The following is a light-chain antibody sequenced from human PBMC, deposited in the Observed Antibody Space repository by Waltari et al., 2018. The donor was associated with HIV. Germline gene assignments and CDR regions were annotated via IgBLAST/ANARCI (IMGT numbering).Light chain of an antibody. V-gene: IGLV1-40*01. CDR2: DNN. J-gene: IGLJ2*01. CDR1: KSNIGSPHA. CDR3: QSYDSGLGGV. Sequence: SVLPQPPSLSGPPRQSVPIPCAGCKSNIGSPHAVNWYRQLPGTAPKLLIYDNNNRPSGVPDRFSGSKSGTSASLAITGLQAEDEADYYCQSYDSGLGGVFGGGTKLIVL.